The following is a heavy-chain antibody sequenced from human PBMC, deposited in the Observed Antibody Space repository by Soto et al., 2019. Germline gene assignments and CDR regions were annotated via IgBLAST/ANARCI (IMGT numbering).Heavy chain of an antibody. Sequence: SVKVSCKASGGTFSSYAISWVRQAPGQGLEWMGGIIPIFGTADYAQKFQGRVTITADKSTSTAYMELSSLRSEDTAVYYCARSSSPLDAFDIWGQGTMVTVSS. V-gene: IGHV1-69*06. CDR2: IIPIFGTA. J-gene: IGHJ3*02. D-gene: IGHD6-6*01. CDR3: ARSSSPLDAFDI. CDR1: GGTFSSYA.